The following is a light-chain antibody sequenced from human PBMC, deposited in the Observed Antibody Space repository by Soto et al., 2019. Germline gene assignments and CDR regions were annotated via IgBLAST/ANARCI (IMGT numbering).Light chain of an antibody. J-gene: IGLJ1*01. CDR1: SSDVGGYNY. V-gene: IGLV2-14*01. CDR2: EVS. CDR3: SSYTSSSTV. Sequence: QSVLTQPASVSGSPGQSITISCTGTSSDVGGYNYVSWYQQHPGKAPKLMIYEVSNRPSGVSNRFSGSKSGNTASLTISGLQAEEEADYYSSSYTSSSTVFGTGTKVTVL.